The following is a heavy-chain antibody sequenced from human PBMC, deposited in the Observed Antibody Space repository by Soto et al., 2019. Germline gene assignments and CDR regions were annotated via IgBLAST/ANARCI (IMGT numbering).Heavy chain of an antibody. Sequence: ASVKVSCKASGYTFTSYYMHWVRQAPGQGLEWMGIINPSGGSTSYAQKFQGRVTITRDTSASTAYMELSSLRSEDTAVYYCARGVAGPLNWFDPWGQGTLVTVSS. D-gene: IGHD6-19*01. J-gene: IGHJ5*02. V-gene: IGHV1-46*01. CDR2: INPSGGST. CDR3: ARGVAGPLNWFDP. CDR1: GYTFTSYY.